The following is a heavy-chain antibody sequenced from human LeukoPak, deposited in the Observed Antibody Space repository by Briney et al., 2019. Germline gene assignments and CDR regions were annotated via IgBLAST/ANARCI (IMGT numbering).Heavy chain of an antibody. D-gene: IGHD6-13*01. CDR2: ISGSGGST. J-gene: IGHJ5*02. V-gene: IGHV3-23*01. CDR3: ATLKTGQQRGSFAP. CDR1: GFTFSSYA. Sequence: PGGSLRLSCAASGFTFSSYAMSWVRQAPGKGLELVSAISGSGGSTYYADSVKGRFTISRDNSKNTLYLQMNSLRAEDTAVYYCATLKTGQQRGSFAPWGQGTLVTVSS.